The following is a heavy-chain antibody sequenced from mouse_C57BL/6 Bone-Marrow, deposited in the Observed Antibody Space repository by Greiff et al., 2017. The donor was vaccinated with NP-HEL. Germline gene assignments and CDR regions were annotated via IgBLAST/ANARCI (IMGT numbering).Heavy chain of an antibody. CDR1: GFTFSDYY. CDR3: ARNDYDGRFAY. Sequence: EVQLVESEGGLVQPGSSMKLSCTASGFTFSDYYMAWVRQVPEKGLEWVANINYDGSSTYYLDSLKSRFIISRDNAKNILYLQMSSLKSEDTATYYCARNDYDGRFAYWGQGTLVTVSA. V-gene: IGHV5-16*01. CDR2: INYDGSST. J-gene: IGHJ3*01. D-gene: IGHD2-4*01.